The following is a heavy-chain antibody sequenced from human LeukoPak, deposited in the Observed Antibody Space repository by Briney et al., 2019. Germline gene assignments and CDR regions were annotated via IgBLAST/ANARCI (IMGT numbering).Heavy chain of an antibody. CDR3: ARGGGPYRPLDY. CDR1: GGSISSTNW. Sequence: SETLSLTCGVSGGSISSTNWWTWVRQPPGEGLEWIGEVHLSGRTNYNPTLESRVTMSVDVSENHISLKLTSVTAADTAVYYCARGGGPYRPLDYSGQGTLVTVSS. CDR2: VHLSGRT. J-gene: IGHJ4*02. V-gene: IGHV4-4*02.